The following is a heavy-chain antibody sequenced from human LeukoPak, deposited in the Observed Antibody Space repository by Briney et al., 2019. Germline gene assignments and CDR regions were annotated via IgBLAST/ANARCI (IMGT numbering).Heavy chain of an antibody. V-gene: IGHV3-7*04. CDR3: ARDSDGVLDY. D-gene: IGHD3-10*01. Sequence: PGGSLRRSCAASGFTCTTYWRAWVRQAPGKGREWVANIKQDGSEKYYVDSVKGRFTISRDNTENSLYLQMNSLRAEDTAVYYCARDSDGVLDYWGQGTLVTVSS. CDR2: IKQDGSEK. J-gene: IGHJ4*02. CDR1: GFTCTTYW.